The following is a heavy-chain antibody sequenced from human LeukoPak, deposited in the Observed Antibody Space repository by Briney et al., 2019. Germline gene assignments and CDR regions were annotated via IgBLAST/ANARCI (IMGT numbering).Heavy chain of an antibody. CDR2: INHSGST. Sequence: PSETLSLTCAVYGGSFSGYYWSWIRQPPGKGLEWLGEINHSGSTNYNPSLKSRVTISVDTSKNQFSLKLSSVTAADTAVYYCARLKMGFGEFNNWFDPWGQGTLVTVSS. CDR1: GGSFSGYY. D-gene: IGHD3-10*01. V-gene: IGHV4-34*01. J-gene: IGHJ5*02. CDR3: ARLKMGFGEFNNWFDP.